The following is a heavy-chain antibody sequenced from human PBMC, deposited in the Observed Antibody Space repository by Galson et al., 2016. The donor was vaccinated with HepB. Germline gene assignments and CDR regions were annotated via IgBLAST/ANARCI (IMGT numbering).Heavy chain of an antibody. D-gene: IGHD1-7*01. J-gene: IGHJ2*01. CDR2: MSGSGAST. V-gene: IGHV3-23*01. Sequence: SLRLSCAASGFTFSSYAMSWVRQAPGKGLEWVSAMSGSGASTFYADSVKGRFTISRDTSKSTLYLQMNSLRAEDTAIYYCAKGENWNYGVWWYFDLWGRGTLVTVSS. CDR3: AKGENWNYGVWWYFDL. CDR1: GFTFSSYA.